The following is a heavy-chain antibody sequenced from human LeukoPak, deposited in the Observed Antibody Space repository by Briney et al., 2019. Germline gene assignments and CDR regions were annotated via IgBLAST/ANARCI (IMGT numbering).Heavy chain of an antibody. V-gene: IGHV3-23*01. J-gene: IGHJ4*02. CDR2: ISGSGGST. D-gene: IGHD3-22*01. CDR1: GFTFSSYA. CDR3: AKDSINYYDSSGYYYV. Sequence: GGSLRLSCAASGFTFSSYAMSWVRQAPGKGLEWVSAISGSGGSTYYADSVKGRFTISRDNSKNTLYLQRNSLRAEDTAVYYCAKDSINYYDSSGYYYVWGQGTLVTVSS.